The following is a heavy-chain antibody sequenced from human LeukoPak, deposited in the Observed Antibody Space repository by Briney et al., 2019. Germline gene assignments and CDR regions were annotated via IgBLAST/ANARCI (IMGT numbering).Heavy chain of an antibody. CDR1: GGSISSSDW. D-gene: IGHD3-10*01. Sequence: SETLSLTCAVPGGSISSSDWWSWVRQPPGKGLEWIGEIYHSGSTNYNPSLKSRVTISVDKSKNQFSLKLSSVTAADTAVYYCARASLWFGELLYFEYWGQGTLVTVSS. J-gene: IGHJ4*02. V-gene: IGHV4-4*02. CDR3: ARASLWFGELLYFEY. CDR2: IYHSGST.